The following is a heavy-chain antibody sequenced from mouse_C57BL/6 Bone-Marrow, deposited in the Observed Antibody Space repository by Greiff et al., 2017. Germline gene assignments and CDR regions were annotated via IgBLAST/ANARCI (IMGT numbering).Heavy chain of an antibody. CDR1: GYTFTSYW. J-gene: IGHJ3*01. D-gene: IGHD2-4*01. Sequence: QVQLQQPGAELVKPGASVKLSCKASGYTFTSYWMQWVKQRPGQGLEWIGEIDPSDSYPNYNQKFKGKATLTVDTSSSTAYMQLSSLTSVDSSVYYYARAICDYDPCAYWGQGTLVTVSA. CDR2: IDPSDSYP. V-gene: IGHV1-50*01. CDR3: ARAICDYDPCAY.